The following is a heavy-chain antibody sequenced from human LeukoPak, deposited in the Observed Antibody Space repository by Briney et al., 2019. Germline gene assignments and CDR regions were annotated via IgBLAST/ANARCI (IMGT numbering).Heavy chain of an antibody. CDR3: ARAVKGGDAFDI. CDR2: IYHSGST. D-gene: IGHD3-16*01. Sequence: PSETLSLTCAVSGGSISSGGYSWSWIRQPPGKGLEWIGYIYHSGSTYYNPSLKSRVTISVDRSKNQFSLKLSSVTAADTAVYYCARAVKGGDAFDIWGQGTMVTVSS. J-gene: IGHJ3*02. V-gene: IGHV4-30-2*01. CDR1: GGSISSGGYS.